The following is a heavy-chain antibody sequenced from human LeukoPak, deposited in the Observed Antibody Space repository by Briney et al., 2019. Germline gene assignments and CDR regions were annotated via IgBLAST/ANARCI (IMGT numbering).Heavy chain of an antibody. J-gene: IGHJ4*02. CDR2: INTNTGNP. Sequence: ASVKVSCKASGHTFTSYAINWVRQAPGQGLEWMGWINTNTGNPTYAQGFTGRFVFSLDTSVSTASLQISSLKTEDTSVYYCARGGRNYYDSTTYYHYWGQGTLVTVSS. D-gene: IGHD3-22*01. V-gene: IGHV7-4-1*02. CDR1: GHTFTSYA. CDR3: ARGGRNYYDSTTYYHY.